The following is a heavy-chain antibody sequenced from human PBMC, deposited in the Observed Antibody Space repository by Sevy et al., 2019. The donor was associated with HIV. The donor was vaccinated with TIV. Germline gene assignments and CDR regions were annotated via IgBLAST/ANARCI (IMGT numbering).Heavy chain of an antibody. Sequence: GGSLRLSCAASGFTFSSHGMHWVRQAPGKGLEWVAFISYDGSKKYYIDSVKGRFTISRDNSKNTVFLQMNSLRAEDTAVYSCAKLRSAFGPLDDWGQGTLVTVSS. D-gene: IGHD3-16*01. J-gene: IGHJ4*02. CDR2: ISYDGSKK. V-gene: IGHV3-30*18. CDR1: GFTFSSHG. CDR3: AKLRSAFGPLDD.